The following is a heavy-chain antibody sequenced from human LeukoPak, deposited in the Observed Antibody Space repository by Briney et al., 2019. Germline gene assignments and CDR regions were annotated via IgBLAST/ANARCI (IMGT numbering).Heavy chain of an antibody. J-gene: IGHJ4*02. D-gene: IGHD5-18*01. CDR2: ISSSGSTI. CDR1: GFTFSSYE. Sequence: PGGSLRLSCAASGFTFSSYEMNWVRQAPGKGLEWVSYISSSGSTIYYADSVKGRFTISRDNAKNSLYLQMNSLRAEDTAGYYCARGGYSYGYEVDYWGQGTLVTVSS. CDR3: ARGGYSYGYEVDY. V-gene: IGHV3-48*03.